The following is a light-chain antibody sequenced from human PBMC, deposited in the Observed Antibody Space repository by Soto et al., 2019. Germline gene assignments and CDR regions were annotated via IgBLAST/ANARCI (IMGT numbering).Light chain of an antibody. V-gene: IGKV3-11*01. J-gene: IGKJ2*01. CDR3: QHRSNWPPMYT. CDR2: DTS. CDR1: QSVGGF. Sequence: EIVLTQSPATLSLSPGERATLSCRASQSVGGFLAWYQQKSGQAPRLLIYDTSKRVTGIPARFSGSGSGTDFTLTISSLEPEDFAVYHCQHRSNWPPMYTFGQGTKLRIK.